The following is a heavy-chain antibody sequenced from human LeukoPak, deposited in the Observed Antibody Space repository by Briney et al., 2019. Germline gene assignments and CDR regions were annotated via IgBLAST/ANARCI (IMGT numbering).Heavy chain of an antibody. D-gene: IGHD6-13*01. CDR1: GGSISSYY. CDR3: ARSSVFYSSSWTNFDY. Sequence: KPSETLSLTCTVSGGSISSYYWSWIRQPAGKGLEWIGRIYTSGSTNYNPSLKSRVTMSVDTSKNQFSLKLSSVTAADTDVYYCARSSVFYSSSWTNFDYWGQGTLVTVSS. J-gene: IGHJ4*02. V-gene: IGHV4-4*07. CDR2: IYTSGST.